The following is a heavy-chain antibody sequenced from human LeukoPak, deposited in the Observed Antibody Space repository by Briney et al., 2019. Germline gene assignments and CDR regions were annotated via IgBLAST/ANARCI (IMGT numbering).Heavy chain of an antibody. D-gene: IGHD3-10*01. CDR1: GFTFSSYW. J-gene: IGHJ4*02. V-gene: IGHV3-7*03. CDR3: ARDGAARGSGSFGD. Sequence: GGSLRLSCAASGFTFSSYWMNWVRQAPGKGLEWVANIKKDGSETFYVDSVKGRFTISRDNAKNSLFLQMNSLRADDTAVYFCARDGAARGSGSFGDWGQGTLVSVSS. CDR2: IKKDGSET.